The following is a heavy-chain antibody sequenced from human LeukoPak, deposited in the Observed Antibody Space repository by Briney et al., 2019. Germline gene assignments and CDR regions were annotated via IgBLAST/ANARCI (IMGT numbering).Heavy chain of an antibody. J-gene: IGHJ3*02. D-gene: IGHD1-26*01. CDR2: LNPNSGNT. CDR1: GYTFTSYD. CDR3: AINWPPSGSYYFGDAFDI. V-gene: IGHV1-8*01. Sequence: GASVKVSCKASGYTFTSYDINWVRQATGQGLEWMGWLNPNSGNTGYAQKFQGRVTMTRNTSISTAYMELSSLRSEDTAVYYCAINWPPSGSYYFGDAFDIWGQGTMVTVSS.